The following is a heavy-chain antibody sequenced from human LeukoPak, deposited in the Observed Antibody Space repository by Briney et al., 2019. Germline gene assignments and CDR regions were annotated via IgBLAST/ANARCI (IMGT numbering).Heavy chain of an antibody. V-gene: IGHV4-34*01. CDR3: ARGSGYCSSTSCPHWFDP. CDR1: GGSFSGYY. J-gene: IGHJ5*02. D-gene: IGHD2-2*01. Sequence: PSETLSLTCAVYGGSFSGYYWSWIRQPPGKGLEWIGEINHTGYINYNPSLKSPVTISVDTSKKQFSLKLNSVTAADTAVYYCARGSGYCSSTSCPHWFDPWGQGTLVTVSS. CDR2: INHTGYI.